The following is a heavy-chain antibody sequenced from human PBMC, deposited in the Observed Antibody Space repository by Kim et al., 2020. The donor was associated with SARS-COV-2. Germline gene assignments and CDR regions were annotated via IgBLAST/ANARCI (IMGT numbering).Heavy chain of an antibody. CDR3: ARESGLWFGGSFDS. CDR1: GFTFSSCA. D-gene: IGHD3-10*01. V-gene: IGHV3-30*04. J-gene: IGHJ5*01. CDR2: ISYDGSNK. Sequence: GGSLRLSCAASGFTFSSCAMHWVRQAPGKGLEWVAVISYDGSNKYYADSVKGRFTISRDNSKNTLYLQMNSLRAEDTAVYYCARESGLWFGGSFDSWG.